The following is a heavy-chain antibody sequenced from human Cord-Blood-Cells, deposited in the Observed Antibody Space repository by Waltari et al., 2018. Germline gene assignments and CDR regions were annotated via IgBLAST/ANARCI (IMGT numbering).Heavy chain of an antibody. D-gene: IGHD3-10*01. CDR3: ARSEVQAPPGY. CDR2: IIPILGIA. Sequence: QVQLVQSGAEVKKPGSSVKVSCKASGGTFSSYPISWLRQAPGQGLEWMGRIIPILGIANYAQKFQGRVTITADKSTSTAYMELSSLRSEDTAVYYCARSEVQAPPGYWGQGTLVTVSS. V-gene: IGHV1-69*02. CDR1: GGTFSSYP. J-gene: IGHJ4*02.